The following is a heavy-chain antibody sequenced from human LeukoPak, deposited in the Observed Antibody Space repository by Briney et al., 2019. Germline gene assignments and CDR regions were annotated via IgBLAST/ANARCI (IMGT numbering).Heavy chain of an antibody. V-gene: IGHV3-7*01. CDR3: VRESTYTYAYALDY. CDR1: GFTFIRHW. D-gene: IGHD5-18*01. CDR2: IKEDGSEI. J-gene: IGHJ4*02. Sequence: PGGSLRLSCAASGFTFIRHWISWVRQAPGKGLEWVANIKEDGSEIHYVDSVKGRFTISRDSAENSLYLQMNSLRAEDTAVYYCVRESTYTYAYALDYWGQGTLVTVSS.